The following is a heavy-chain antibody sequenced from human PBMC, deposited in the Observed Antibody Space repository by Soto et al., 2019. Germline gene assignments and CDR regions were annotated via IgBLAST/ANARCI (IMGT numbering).Heavy chain of an antibody. Sequence: SETLSLTCSVSGDYIHVGGYYWTWIRQRPGKGLEWIGYIYYTGKTYYNPSLESRLTMSVDRSKNQFSLRLTSVTAADTAVYFCGRDLTSNANCIDPWGQGTQVTVSS. CDR3: GRDLTSNANCIDP. D-gene: IGHD2-2*01. CDR2: IYYTGKT. J-gene: IGHJ5*02. CDR1: GDYIHVGGYY. V-gene: IGHV4-30-4*01.